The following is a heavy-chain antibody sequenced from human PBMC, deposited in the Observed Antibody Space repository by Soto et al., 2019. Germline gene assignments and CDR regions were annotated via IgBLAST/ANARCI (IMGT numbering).Heavy chain of an antibody. D-gene: IGHD3-16*02. V-gene: IGHV4-39*01. Sequence: SETLSLTCTVSGGSISSSSYYWGWIRQPPGKGLEWIGSIYYRGSTYYNPSLKSRVTISVDTSKNQFSLKLSSVTAADTAVYYCASLYDYVWESYRRPDYWGQGAMVTVSS. CDR1: GGSISSSSYY. CDR2: IYYRGST. J-gene: IGHJ4*02. CDR3: ASLYDYVWESYRRPDY.